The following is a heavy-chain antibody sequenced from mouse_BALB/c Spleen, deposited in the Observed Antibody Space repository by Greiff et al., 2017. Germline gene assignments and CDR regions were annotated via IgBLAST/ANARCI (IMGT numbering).Heavy chain of an antibody. CDR2: ISDGGSYT. J-gene: IGHJ4*01. D-gene: IGHD2-1*01. CDR3: AREGYYGNYPYAMDY. V-gene: IGHV5-4*02. CDR1: GFTFSDYY. Sequence: DVMLVESGGGLVKPGGSLKLSCAASGFTFSDYYMYWVRQTPEKRLEWVATISDGGSYTYYPDSVKGRFTISRDNAKNNLYLQMSSLKSEDTAMYYCAREGYYGNYPYAMDYWGQGTSVTVSS.